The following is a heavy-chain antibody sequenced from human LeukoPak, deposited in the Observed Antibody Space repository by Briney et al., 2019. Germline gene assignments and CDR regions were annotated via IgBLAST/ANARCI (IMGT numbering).Heavy chain of an antibody. CDR3: AKDRMATNYYYYYGLDV. V-gene: IGHV3-9*01. Sequence: GGSLRLSCAASGLTFDDYAMHWVRQAPGKGLEWDSGISWNSGSIGYADSVMGRFTISRDNAKNSLYLQMDSLRAEDTALYYCAKDRMATNYYYYYGLDVWGQGTTVTVSS. CDR2: ISWNSGSI. CDR1: GLTFDDYA. D-gene: IGHD5-24*01. J-gene: IGHJ6*02.